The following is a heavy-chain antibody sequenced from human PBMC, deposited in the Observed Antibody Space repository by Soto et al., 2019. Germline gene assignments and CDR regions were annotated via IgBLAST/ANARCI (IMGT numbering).Heavy chain of an antibody. V-gene: IGHV1-69*08. CDR3: ARDRCSSTSCARGNWYFDL. D-gene: IGHD2-2*01. J-gene: IGHJ2*01. Sequence: QVQLVQSGAEVKKPGSSVKVSCKASGGTFSSCSISWVRQAPGQGLEWMGRIISVLGLPNYAQKFQGRVTITADKSTSTAYMELSSLRHEDTALYYCARDRCSSTSCARGNWYFDLWGRGTLVTVSS. CDR2: IISVLGLP. CDR1: GGTFSSCS.